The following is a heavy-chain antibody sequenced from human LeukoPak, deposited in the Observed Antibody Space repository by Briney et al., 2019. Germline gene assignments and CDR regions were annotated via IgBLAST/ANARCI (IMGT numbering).Heavy chain of an antibody. Sequence: SETLSLTCTVSGGSISSYYWSWIRQPPGKGLEWIGYIYHSGSTYYNPSLKSRVTISVDTSKNQFSLKLSSVTAADTAVYYCARDAPLYDFWSDNYYYMDVWGKGTTVTVSS. J-gene: IGHJ6*03. D-gene: IGHD3-3*01. CDR2: IYHSGST. CDR3: ARDAPLYDFWSDNYYYMDV. CDR1: GGSISSYY. V-gene: IGHV4-30-2*05.